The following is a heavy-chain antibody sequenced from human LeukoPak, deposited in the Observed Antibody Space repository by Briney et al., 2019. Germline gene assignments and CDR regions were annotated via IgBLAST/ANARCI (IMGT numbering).Heavy chain of an antibody. CDR2: IYTSGST. J-gene: IGHJ4*02. CDR1: GGSISIYY. CDR3: ARALQIGWAYYFDY. D-gene: IGHD6-19*01. Sequence: SETLSLTCTVSGGSISIYYWNWIRQPAGKGLEWIGRIYTSGSTNYNPSLKSRVTMSVDTSKNQFSLKLSSVTAADTAVYFCARALQIGWAYYFDYWGQGTLVTVSS. V-gene: IGHV4-4*07.